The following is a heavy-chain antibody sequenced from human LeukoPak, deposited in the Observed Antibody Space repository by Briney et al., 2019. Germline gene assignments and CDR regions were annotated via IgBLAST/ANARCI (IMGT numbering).Heavy chain of an antibody. J-gene: IGHJ3*02. Sequence: VASVKVSCKASGYTFTSYYMHWVRQAPGQGLEWMGIINPSGGSTSYAQKFQGRVTMTRDTSTSTVYMELSSLRSEDTAVYYCARDNVGIAAAGTAIDIWGQGTMVTVSS. V-gene: IGHV1-46*01. D-gene: IGHD6-13*01. CDR1: GYTFTSYY. CDR3: ARDNVGIAAAGTAIDI. CDR2: INPSGGST.